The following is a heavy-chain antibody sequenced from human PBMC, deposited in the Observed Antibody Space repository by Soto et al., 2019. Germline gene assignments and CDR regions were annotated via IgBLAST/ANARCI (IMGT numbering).Heavy chain of an antibody. CDR2: IYYSGST. Sequence: PSETLSLTCTVSGGSISSYYWSWIRQPPGKGLEWIGYIYYSGSTNYNPSLKSRVTISVDTSTSTAYMELRSLRSDDTAVYYCARDRAVAGPSAEYFQHWGQGTLVTVSS. CDR3: ARDRAVAGPSAEYFQH. V-gene: IGHV4-59*01. D-gene: IGHD6-19*01. J-gene: IGHJ1*01. CDR1: GGSISSYY.